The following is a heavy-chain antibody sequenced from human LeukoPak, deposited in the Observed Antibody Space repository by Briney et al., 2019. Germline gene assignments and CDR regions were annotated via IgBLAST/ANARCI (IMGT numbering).Heavy chain of an antibody. CDR1: GGSISSSSYY. J-gene: IGHJ6*03. CDR3: ARLPQRFSLYMDV. CDR2: IYYSGST. Sequence: PETLSLTCTVSGGSISSSSYYWGWIRQPPGKGLEWIGSIYYSGSTYYNPSLKSRVTISVDTSKNQFSLKLSSVTAADTAVYYCARLPQRFSLYMDVWGKGTTVTVSS. D-gene: IGHD3-3*01. V-gene: IGHV4-39*07.